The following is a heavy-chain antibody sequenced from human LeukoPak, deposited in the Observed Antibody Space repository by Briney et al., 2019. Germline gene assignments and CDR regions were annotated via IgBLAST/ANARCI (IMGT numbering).Heavy chain of an antibody. D-gene: IGHD5-18*01. V-gene: IGHV5-51*01. CDR1: GDSLTTYW. CDR3: ARQGYTYGYDY. Sequence: GESLKISCKGSGDSLTTYWIGWVRQLPGKGLEWMGIIYPGDSDTRYSPSFQGQVTISADKSISTAYLQWSSLKASDTAMYYCARQGYTYGYDYWGQGTLVTVSS. J-gene: IGHJ4*02. CDR2: IYPGDSDT.